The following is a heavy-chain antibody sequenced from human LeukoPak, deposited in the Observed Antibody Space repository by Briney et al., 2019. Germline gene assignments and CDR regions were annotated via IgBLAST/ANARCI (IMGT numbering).Heavy chain of an antibody. CDR1: GFTFSDYY. D-gene: IGHD1-26*01. J-gene: IGHJ4*02. CDR3: AREMGRKSGSYVDY. Sequence: GGSLRLSCAASGFTFSDYYMSWIREARGKGVVGVSYLSSSGSTIYYADSVKGRFTISRDNAKNSLYLQMNSLRAEDTAVYYCAREMGRKSGSYVDYWGQGTLVTVSS. V-gene: IGHV3-11*01. CDR2: LSSSGSTI.